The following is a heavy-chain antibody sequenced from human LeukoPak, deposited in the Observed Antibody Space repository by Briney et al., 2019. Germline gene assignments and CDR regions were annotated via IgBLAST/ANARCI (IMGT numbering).Heavy chain of an antibody. CDR1: GFTFSSYW. J-gene: IGHJ4*02. CDR3: ARDFAHSDFWSGKYYFDY. V-gene: IGHV3-7*01. D-gene: IGHD3-3*01. CDR2: IKQDGSEK. Sequence: GGSPRLSCAASGFTFSSYWMSWVRQAPGKGLEWVANIKQDGSEKYYVDSVKGRFTISRDNAKNSLYLQMNSLRAEDTAVYYCARDFAHSDFWSGKYYFDYWGQGTLVTVSS.